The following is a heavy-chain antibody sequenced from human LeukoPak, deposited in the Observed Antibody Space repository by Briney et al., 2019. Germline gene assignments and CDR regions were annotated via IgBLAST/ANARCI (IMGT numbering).Heavy chain of an antibody. Sequence: KPSETLSLTCAVYGGSFSGYYWSWIRQPPGKGLEWIGEINHSGSTNYNPSLKSRVTISVDTSKNQFSLKLSSVTAADTAVYYCARVFDMVRGTGYSYMDVWGKGTTITVSS. V-gene: IGHV4-34*01. CDR1: GGSFSGYY. CDR3: ARVFDMVRGTGYSYMDV. CDR2: INHSGST. D-gene: IGHD3-10*01. J-gene: IGHJ6*03.